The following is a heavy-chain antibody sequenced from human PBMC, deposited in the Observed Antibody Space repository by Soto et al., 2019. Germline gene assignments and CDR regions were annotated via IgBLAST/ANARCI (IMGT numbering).Heavy chain of an antibody. D-gene: IGHD1-26*01. CDR3: TRDQGGSYDSWFDP. CDR1: TFSMYS. CDR2: ISSGGIYI. V-gene: IGHV3-21*06. J-gene: IGHJ5*02. Sequence: EVQVAESGGGLVNPGGSLRLSCNFTFSMYSMNWVRQAPGMGLEWVASISSGGIYIKYADSVKGRFTITRDNAKNSVSLQMNCLKVEDTALYYCTRDQGGSYDSWFDPWGQGTQVIVSS.